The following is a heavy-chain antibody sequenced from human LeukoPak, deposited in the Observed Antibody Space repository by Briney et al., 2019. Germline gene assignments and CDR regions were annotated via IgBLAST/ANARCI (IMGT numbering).Heavy chain of an antibody. Sequence: PGGSLRLSCAASGFTFSSYAMHWVRQAPGKGLEWVAVISYDGSNKYYADSVKGRFTISRDNSKNTLYLQMNSLRAEDTAVYYCAKEYPTITMDVWGQGTTVTASS. J-gene: IGHJ6*02. CDR3: AKEYPTITMDV. V-gene: IGHV3-30-3*01. CDR2: ISYDGSNK. D-gene: IGHD5-12*01. CDR1: GFTFSSYA.